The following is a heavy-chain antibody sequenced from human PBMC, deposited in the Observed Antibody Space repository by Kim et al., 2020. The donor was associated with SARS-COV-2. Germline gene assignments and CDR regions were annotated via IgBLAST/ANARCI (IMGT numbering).Heavy chain of an antibody. V-gene: IGHV3-23*01. Sequence: GGSLRLSCAASGFTFSNYAMSWVRQAPGKGLEWVSAINSSGGSTYYADSVKGRFTISRDNSKNTLYLQMNSLRAEDTAVYYCAKDRGYDSSGYYYFTYDSWGQGTLVTVSS. CDR1: GFTFSNYA. CDR3: AKDRGYDSSGYYYFTYDS. D-gene: IGHD3-22*01. J-gene: IGHJ4*02. CDR2: INSSGGST.